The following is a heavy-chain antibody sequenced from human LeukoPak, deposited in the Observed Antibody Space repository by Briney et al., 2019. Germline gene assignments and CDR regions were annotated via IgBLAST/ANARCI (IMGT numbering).Heavy chain of an antibody. CDR2: ISSSSIYI. CDR1: GFRVSGDY. Sequence: GSLRLSCAASGFRVSGDYMSWVRQAPGKGLEWVSSISSSSIYIYYADSVKGRFTISRDNAKSSLSLQMNSLRAEDTAVYYCARGHSNYGDYFDYWGQGTLVTVSS. V-gene: IGHV3-21*01. CDR3: ARGHSNYGDYFDY. D-gene: IGHD4-11*01. J-gene: IGHJ4*02.